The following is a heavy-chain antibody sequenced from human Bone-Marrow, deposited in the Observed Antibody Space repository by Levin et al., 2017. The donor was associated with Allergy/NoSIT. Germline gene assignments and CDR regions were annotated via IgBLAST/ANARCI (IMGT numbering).Heavy chain of an antibody. V-gene: IGHV3-30*02. CDR2: ISYDGSDK. Sequence: LGESLKISCAVSGFDFSSYGMRWVHQPPGKGLQPVAFISYDGSDKDYADSVKGRFTISRDNSRNTVDLLMTSLRAEDTAVYYCAKDQFDFGIQHSYYYGMDVWGQGTTVTVSS. CDR1: GFDFSSYG. D-gene: IGHD4-17*01. J-gene: IGHJ6*02. CDR3: AKDQFDFGIQHSYYYGMDV.